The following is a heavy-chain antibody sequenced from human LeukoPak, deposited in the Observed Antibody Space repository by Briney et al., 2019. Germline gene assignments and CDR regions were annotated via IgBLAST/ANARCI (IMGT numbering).Heavy chain of an antibody. CDR3: ARGAVAGYAFDI. V-gene: IGHV3-48*04. CDR2: ISSSSSTI. D-gene: IGHD6-19*01. Sequence: GGSLRLSCAASGFTFSSYSMNWVRQAPGKGLEWVSYISSSSSTIYYADSVKGRFTISRDNAKNSLYLQMNSLGAEDTAVYYCARGAVAGYAFDIWAKGQWSPSLQ. J-gene: IGHJ3*02. CDR1: GFTFSSYS.